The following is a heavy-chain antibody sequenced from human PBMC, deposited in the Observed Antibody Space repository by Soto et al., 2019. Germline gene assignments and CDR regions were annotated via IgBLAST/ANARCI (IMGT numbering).Heavy chain of an antibody. CDR3: ARFSTVRYFDY. Sequence: SETLSITCTVSCGSISGYYWSWIRQPPGKGLEWIGYIYDSGRTTYNPSLKSRVTISVDTSKNQFSLKLSSVTAADTAVYYCARFSTVRYFDYWGQGTLVTVSS. CDR1: CGSISGYY. J-gene: IGHJ4*02. D-gene: IGHD4-17*01. V-gene: IGHV4-59*01. CDR2: IYDSGRT.